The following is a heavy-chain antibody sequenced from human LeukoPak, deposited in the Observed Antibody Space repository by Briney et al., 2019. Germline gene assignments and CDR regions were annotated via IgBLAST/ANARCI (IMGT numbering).Heavy chain of an antibody. CDR2: IYPGDSDT. V-gene: IGHV5-51*01. CDR3: ARRAFGDGYSWRNFFDY. CDR1: GYSFTSYW. J-gene: IGHJ4*02. D-gene: IGHD5-24*01. Sequence: GESLKISCKGSGYSFTSYWIGWVRQMPGKGLEWMGIIYPGDSDTRYSPSFQGQVTISADKSISTAYLQWSSLKASDTAMYYCARRAFGDGYSWRNFFDYWGQGTLVTVSS.